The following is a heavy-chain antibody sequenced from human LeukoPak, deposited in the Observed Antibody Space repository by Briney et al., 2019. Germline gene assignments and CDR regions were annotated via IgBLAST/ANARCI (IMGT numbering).Heavy chain of an antibody. CDR2: IYYSGST. D-gene: IGHD3-22*01. CDR3: ARAPYYYDSSTVWYYYYYYMDV. CDR1: GGSISSYY. Sequence: SETLSLTCTVSGGSISSYYWSWIRQPPGKGLEWIGYIYYSGSTNYNPSLKSRVTISVDTSKNQFSLKLSSVTAADTAVYYCARAPYYYDSSTVWYYYYYYMDVWGKGTTVTVSS. V-gene: IGHV4-59*01. J-gene: IGHJ6*03.